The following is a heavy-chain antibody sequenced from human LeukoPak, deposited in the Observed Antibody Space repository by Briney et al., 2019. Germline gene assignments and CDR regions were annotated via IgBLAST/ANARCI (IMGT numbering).Heavy chain of an antibody. J-gene: IGHJ4*02. V-gene: IGHV3-48*02. CDR2: ISSSSSTI. Sequence: GRSLRLSCAASGFTFSSYAMHWVRQAPGKGLEWVSYISSSSSTIYYADSVKGRFTISRDNAKNSLYLQMNSLRDEDTAVYYCARDGYYYDSSGYWRYWGQGTLVTVSS. D-gene: IGHD3-22*01. CDR1: GFTFSSYA. CDR3: ARDGYYYDSSGYWRY.